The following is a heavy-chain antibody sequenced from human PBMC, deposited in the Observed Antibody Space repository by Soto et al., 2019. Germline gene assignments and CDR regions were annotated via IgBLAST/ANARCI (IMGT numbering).Heavy chain of an antibody. V-gene: IGHV1-24*01. CDR3: ATPKNPHCSGGSCYFDY. CDR2: FDPEDGET. CDR1: GYTLTELS. Sequence: GASVKVSCKVSGYTLTELSMHWVRQAPGKGLEWMGGFDPEDGETIYAQKFQGRATMTEDTSTDTAYMELSSLRSEDTAVYYCATPKNPHCSGGSCYFDYWGQGTLVTVSS. J-gene: IGHJ4*02. D-gene: IGHD2-15*01.